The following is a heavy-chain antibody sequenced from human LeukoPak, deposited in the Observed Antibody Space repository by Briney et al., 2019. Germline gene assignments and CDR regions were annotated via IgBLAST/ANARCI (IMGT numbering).Heavy chain of an antibody. CDR1: GASISGGTYY. CDR2: LYYTGST. D-gene: IGHD3-10*01. J-gene: IGHJ6*04. CDR3: ARVQTKLLWFGELLNGYYGMDV. V-gene: IGHV4-39*07. Sequence: SETLSLTCSVSGASISGGTYYWGWIRQPPGKGLEWIGSLYYTGSTYDNPSLKSRVTISVDKSKNQFSLKLSSVTAADTAVYYCARVQTKLLWFGELLNGYYGMDVWGKGTTVTVSS.